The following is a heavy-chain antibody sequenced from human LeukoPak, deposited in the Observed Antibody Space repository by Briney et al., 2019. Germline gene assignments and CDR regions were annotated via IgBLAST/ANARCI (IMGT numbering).Heavy chain of an antibody. CDR2: ISAYSGNT. CDR1: GYTFTSYG. Sequence: GASVKVSCKASGYTFTSYGISWVRQAPGQGLEWMGWISAYSGNTNYAQKLQGRVTMTTDTSTSTAYMELRSLRSDDTAVYYCARASNSGSYYDAFDIWGQGTMVTVSS. J-gene: IGHJ3*02. D-gene: IGHD1-26*01. V-gene: IGHV1-18*01. CDR3: ARASNSGSYYDAFDI.